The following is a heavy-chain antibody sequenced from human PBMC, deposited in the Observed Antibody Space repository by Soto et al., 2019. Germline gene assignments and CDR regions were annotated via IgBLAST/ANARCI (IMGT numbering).Heavy chain of an antibody. D-gene: IGHD6-6*01. V-gene: IGHV3-48*01. CDR1: GFTFSTYS. J-gene: IGHJ6*02. CDR3: GKDSSSSYYYYGMDV. Sequence: PGGSLRLSCAASGFTFSTYSMNWVRQAPGKGLEWVSYISSSSSTIFYTDSVKGRFTVSRDNAKNTLYLQMNSLRAEDTAVYYCGKDSSSSYYYYGMDVWGQGTRVTVSS. CDR2: ISSSSSTI.